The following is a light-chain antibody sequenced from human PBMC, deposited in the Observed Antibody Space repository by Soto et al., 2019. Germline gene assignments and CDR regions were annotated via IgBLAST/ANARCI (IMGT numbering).Light chain of an antibody. Sequence: QLVLTQPPSASGTPGQRVTISCSGSSSNIGSNTVNWYQQLPGTAPKLLIYSNNQRPSGVPDRFSGSKSGTSASLAISGLQSEDEAHYYCAAWDDSLNGLVVFGGGTKVTVL. CDR2: SNN. V-gene: IGLV1-44*01. CDR1: SSNIGSNT. J-gene: IGLJ2*01. CDR3: AAWDDSLNGLVV.